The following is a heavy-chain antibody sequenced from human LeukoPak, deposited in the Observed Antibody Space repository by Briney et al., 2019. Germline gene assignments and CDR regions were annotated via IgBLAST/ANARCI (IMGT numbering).Heavy chain of an antibody. CDR2: FDPEDGET. V-gene: IGHV1-24*01. Sequence: GASVKVSCKVSGYTLTELSMHWVRQAPGKGLEWMGGFDPEDGETIYAQKLQGRVTMTEDTSTDTAYMELSSLRSEDTAVYYYATAQYYYDSSGYYYFDYWGQGTLVTVSS. CDR3: ATAQYYYDSSGYYYFDY. CDR1: GYTLTELS. D-gene: IGHD3-22*01. J-gene: IGHJ4*02.